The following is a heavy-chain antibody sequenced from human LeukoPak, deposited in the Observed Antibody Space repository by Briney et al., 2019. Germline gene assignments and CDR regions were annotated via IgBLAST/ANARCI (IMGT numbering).Heavy chain of an antibody. CDR1: GFVFSDYP. J-gene: IGHJ4*02. CDR3: AKDRWLVPHY. CDR2: ISYDGSNK. D-gene: IGHD6-19*01. Sequence: GGSLRLSCSASGFVFSDYPLHWIRQSPGKGLEWVAVISYDGSNKYYADSVKGRFTISRDNSKNTLYLQMNSLRAEDTAVYYCAKDRWLVPHYWGQGTLVTVSS. V-gene: IGHV3-30*04.